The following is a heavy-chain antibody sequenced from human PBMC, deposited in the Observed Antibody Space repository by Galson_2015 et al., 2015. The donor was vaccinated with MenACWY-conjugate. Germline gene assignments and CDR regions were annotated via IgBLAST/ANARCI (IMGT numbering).Heavy chain of an antibody. J-gene: IGHJ3*02. V-gene: IGHV3-53*01. D-gene: IGHD3-3*01. CDR3: ARDRGYDVWRSHDAFDI. Sequence: SLRLSCAVSGFTVSGNYMSWVRQAPGKGLEWVSFISIGETIHYADSVRGRFTISRDKSKNTPYLQMDSLRVDDTAIYYCARDRGYDVWRSHDAFDIWGRGTAVTVSS. CDR2: ISIGETI. CDR1: GFTVSGNY.